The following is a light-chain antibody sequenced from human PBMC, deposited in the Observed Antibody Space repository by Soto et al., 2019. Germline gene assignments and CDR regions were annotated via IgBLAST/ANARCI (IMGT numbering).Light chain of an antibody. Sequence: QSALTQPRSVSGSRGQSVTISCTGSSSDVGAYNYVSWYQHNPGKAPKLLIYDVNKRPSGVPDRFSGSKFGNTASLTISGLQADDEANFYCCSYAGSYDDVFGTGTKVTVL. CDR1: SSDVGAYNY. V-gene: IGLV2-11*01. CDR3: CSYAGSYDDV. J-gene: IGLJ1*01. CDR2: DVN.